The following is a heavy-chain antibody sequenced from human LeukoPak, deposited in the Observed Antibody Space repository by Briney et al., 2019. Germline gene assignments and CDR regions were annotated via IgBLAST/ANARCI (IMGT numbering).Heavy chain of an antibody. D-gene: IGHD5-12*01. Sequence: SQTLSLTCTVSGGSISSGGYYWSWIRQHPGKGLEWIGYIYYSGSTYYNPSLKSRVTISVDTSKNQFSLKLSSVTAADTAVYYCARERYSGYDYYYYYGMDVWGQGTTVTVPS. CDR2: IYYSGST. J-gene: IGHJ6*02. V-gene: IGHV4-31*03. CDR3: ARERYSGYDYYYYYGMDV. CDR1: GGSISSGGYY.